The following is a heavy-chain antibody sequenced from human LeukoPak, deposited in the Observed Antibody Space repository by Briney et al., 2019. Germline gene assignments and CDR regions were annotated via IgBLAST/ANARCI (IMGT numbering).Heavy chain of an antibody. D-gene: IGHD1-26*01. CDR2: IRNDGSDK. CDR1: GFTFGSSD. CDR3: AKAVGASRPFDY. V-gene: IGHV3-30*02. Sequence: GGSLRLSCAASGFTFGSSDMHWLRQAPGKGLEWVAFIRNDGSDKYYGDSVKGRVTISRDNSRNTLDLQMKSLRGEDTAVYYCAKAVGASRPFDYWGQGTLVTVSS. J-gene: IGHJ4*02.